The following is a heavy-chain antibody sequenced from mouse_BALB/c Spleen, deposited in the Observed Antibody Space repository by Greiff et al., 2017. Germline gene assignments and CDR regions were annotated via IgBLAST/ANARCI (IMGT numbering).Heavy chain of an antibody. V-gene: IGHV5-9-3*01. CDR2: ISSGGSYT. CDR1: GFTFSSYA. CDR3: ARHEGVTTAEGDY. D-gene: IGHD1-2*01. J-gene: IGHJ2*01. Sequence: EVKLQESGGGLVKPGGSLKLSCAASGFTFSSYAMSWVRQTPEKRLEWVATISSGGSYTYYPDSVKGRFTISRDNAKNTLYLQMSSLRSEDTAMYYCARHEGVTTAEGDYWGQGTTLTVSS.